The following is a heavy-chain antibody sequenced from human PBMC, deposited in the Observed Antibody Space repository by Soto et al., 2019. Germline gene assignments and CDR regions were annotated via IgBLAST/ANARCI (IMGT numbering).Heavy chain of an antibody. V-gene: IGHV1-18*01. J-gene: IGHJ4*02. CDR1: GYTFTSYG. Sequence: GASVKVSCKASGYTFTSYGISWVRQAPGQGLEWMGWISAYNGNTNYAQKLQGRVTMTTDTSTSTAYMELRSLRSDDTAVYYCARDLLSYFDLSLPYDCWGQGTLVTVSS. D-gene: IGHD3-3*01. CDR2: ISAYNGNT. CDR3: ARDLLSYFDLSLPYDC.